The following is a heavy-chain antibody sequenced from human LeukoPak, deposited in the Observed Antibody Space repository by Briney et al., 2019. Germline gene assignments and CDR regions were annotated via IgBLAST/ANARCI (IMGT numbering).Heavy chain of an antibody. D-gene: IGHD3-10*01. CDR2: ISRDGTQQ. CDR3: ARRVNYYGSGSYADYYYYMDV. Sequence: PGGSLRLSCAASGFTFNNYAMHWVRQAPGEGLEWVAVISRDGTQQYYADSVKGRLTISRDNAKNSLYLQMNSLRAEDTALYHCARRVNYYGSGSYADYYYYMDVWGKGTTVTISS. J-gene: IGHJ6*03. CDR1: GFTFNNYA. V-gene: IGHV3-30*04.